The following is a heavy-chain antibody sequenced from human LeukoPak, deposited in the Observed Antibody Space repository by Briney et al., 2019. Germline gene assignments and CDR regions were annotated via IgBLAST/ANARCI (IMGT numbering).Heavy chain of an antibody. CDR3: AKDERNWNYNLASQTYD. Sequence: GGSLRLSCAASGFTFSSYAMSWVRQAPGKGLEWVSGITGSGHTTYYADSVKGRFTISRDNSKNTLYLQMNSLRAEDTAVYYCAKDERNWNYNLASQTYDWGQGTLVTVSS. D-gene: IGHD1-7*01. V-gene: IGHV3-23*01. J-gene: IGHJ4*02. CDR2: ITGSGHTT. CDR1: GFTFSSYA.